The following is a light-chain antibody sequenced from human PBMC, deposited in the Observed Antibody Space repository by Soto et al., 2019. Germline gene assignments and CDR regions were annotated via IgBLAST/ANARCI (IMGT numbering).Light chain of an antibody. J-gene: IGKJ1*01. CDR2: KAS. Sequence: DVQMTQSPSTQSASVGDRVTITCRASQSISGWLAWYQQRPGTAPKLMIYKASTLETGVPSRFSGSGSGTEFTLTINNLQPDDFATYYCQQYAGYSRTFGQGTKVDIK. CDR1: QSISGW. CDR3: QQYAGYSRT. V-gene: IGKV1-5*03.